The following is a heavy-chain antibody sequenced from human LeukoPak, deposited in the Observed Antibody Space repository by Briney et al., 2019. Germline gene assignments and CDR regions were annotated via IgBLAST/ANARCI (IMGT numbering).Heavy chain of an antibody. J-gene: IGHJ4*02. CDR1: GFPFSSYW. CDR2: IKQDGSKK. CDR3: TRVGYIDEGIDY. D-gene: IGHD5-24*01. V-gene: IGHV3-7*04. Sequence: GGSLRLSCVSSGFPFSSYWMTWVRQAPGKGLEWVANIKQDGSKKSYVDSVKGRFTISRDNAKNSLYLQMNSLRAEDTAIYYCTRVGYIDEGIDYWGQGTLVTVSS.